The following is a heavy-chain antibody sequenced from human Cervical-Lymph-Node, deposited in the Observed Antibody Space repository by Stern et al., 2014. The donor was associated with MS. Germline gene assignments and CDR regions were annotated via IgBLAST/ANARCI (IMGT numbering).Heavy chain of an antibody. D-gene: IGHD1-14*01. V-gene: IGHV4-61*01. CDR1: GGSVSDGSHY. CDR2: IYYSGRT. Sequence: QVQLQESGPGLVKPSETLSLICTVSGGSVSDGSHYWSWLRQPPGTGLEWIAYIYYSGRTTYNPSLESRVTISVDTSKNQFSLKLSSVTAADTALCFCARVHRNGDAFDIWGHGTRVAV. J-gene: IGHJ3*02. CDR3: ARVHRNGDAFDI.